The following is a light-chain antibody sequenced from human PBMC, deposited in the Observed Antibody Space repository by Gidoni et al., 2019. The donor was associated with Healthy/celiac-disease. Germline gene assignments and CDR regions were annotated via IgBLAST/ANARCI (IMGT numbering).Light chain of an antibody. J-gene: IGLJ2*01. V-gene: IGLV2-14*01. CDR2: DGS. CDR1: SSDVGSYNY. CDR3: SSYTSSSTLVV. Sequence: QSALTQPAPVSWSPGQPITISCTGTSSDVGSYNYVSWYQQHPGKAPKLMIYDGSNRPSGVSNRFSGSKSGNTASLTISGLQAEDEADYYCSSYTSSSTLVVFGGGTKLTVL.